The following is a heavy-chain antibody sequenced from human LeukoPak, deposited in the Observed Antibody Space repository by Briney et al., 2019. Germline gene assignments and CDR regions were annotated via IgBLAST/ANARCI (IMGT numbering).Heavy chain of an antibody. CDR3: AKGAYSYDDAFDI. Sequence: GGSLRLSCAASGFTFSSYGMHWVRQAPGKGLEWVAVISYDGSNKYYADSVKGRFTISRDNSKNTLYLQMNSLRAEDTAVYYCAKGAYSYDDAFDIWGQGTMVTVSS. V-gene: IGHV3-30*18. CDR1: GFTFSSYG. J-gene: IGHJ3*02. D-gene: IGHD5-18*01. CDR2: ISYDGSNK.